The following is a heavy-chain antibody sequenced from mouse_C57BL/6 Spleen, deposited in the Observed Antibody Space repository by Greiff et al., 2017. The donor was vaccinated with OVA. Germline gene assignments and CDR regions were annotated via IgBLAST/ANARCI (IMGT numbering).Heavy chain of an antibody. Sequence: VQLQQSGAELARPGASVKMSCKASGYTFTSYTMHWVKQRPGQGLEWIGYINPSSGYTKYNQKFKDKATLTADKSSSTAYMQLSSLTSEDAAVYYCARELSYAMDYWGQGTSVTVSS. J-gene: IGHJ4*01. CDR3: ARELSYAMDY. V-gene: IGHV1-4*01. CDR1: GYTFTSYT. CDR2: INPSSGYT.